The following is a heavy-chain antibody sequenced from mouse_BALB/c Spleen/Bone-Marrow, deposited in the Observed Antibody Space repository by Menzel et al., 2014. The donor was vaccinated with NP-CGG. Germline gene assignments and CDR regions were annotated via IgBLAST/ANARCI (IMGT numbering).Heavy chain of an antibody. J-gene: IGHJ2*02. CDR1: GFDFSRYW. CDR3: ARLGYDGYFNY. CDR2: INPDSRTI. D-gene: IGHD2-2*01. Sequence: EVKLEESGGGLVQSGRPLKLSCAASGFDFSRYWMSWVRQASGKGLEWIGEINPDSRTINYTPSLKEKFIISRDNAKNTLYLQMSKVRSEDTALYYCARLGYDGYFNYWGQGDYLAVAT. V-gene: IGHV4-1*02.